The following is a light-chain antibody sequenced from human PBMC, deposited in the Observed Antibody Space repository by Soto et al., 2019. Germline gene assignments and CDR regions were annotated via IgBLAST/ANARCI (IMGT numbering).Light chain of an antibody. J-gene: IGKJ1*01. Sequence: DIMMTQSPDSLAVSLGERATINCKSSQSVLYTSNNKNYLAWYQQKPGQSPKLLIYWASTRESGVPDRFSGSGSGTDFTLSISGLQAEDVAVYYSQQYYISPPKFCQGTKVEIK. CDR2: WAS. CDR3: QQYYISPPK. V-gene: IGKV4-1*01. CDR1: QSVLYTSNNKNY.